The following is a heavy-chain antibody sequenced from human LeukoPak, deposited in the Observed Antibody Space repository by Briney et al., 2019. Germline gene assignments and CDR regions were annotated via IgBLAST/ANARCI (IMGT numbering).Heavy chain of an antibody. J-gene: IGHJ4*02. V-gene: IGHV1-24*01. Sequence: GASVKVSCKVSGYTVTELSIHWVRQAPGKGLEWMGGFDPDEAETVFAGKFQGRVTMAEDTSTNTAYMELTSPRSEDTAVYYCATGQTTPVLVDTLHFWGQGTLVTVSS. CDR3: ATGQTTPVLVDTLHF. D-gene: IGHD4-17*01. CDR2: FDPDEAET. CDR1: GYTVTELS.